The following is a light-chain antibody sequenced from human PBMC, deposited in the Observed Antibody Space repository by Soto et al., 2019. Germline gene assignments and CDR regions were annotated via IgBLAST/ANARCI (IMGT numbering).Light chain of an antibody. CDR3: QQYGSSPGT. V-gene: IGKV3-20*01. CDR1: QSVSCSY. Sequence: EIVLTQSPGTLSLSPGERATLSCRASQSVSCSYLAWYQQKPGQAPRLLIYGASSRATGIPDRFSGSGSGTDFTLTISRLEPEDFAAYYCQQYGSSPGTFGQGTKVEIK. CDR2: GAS. J-gene: IGKJ1*01.